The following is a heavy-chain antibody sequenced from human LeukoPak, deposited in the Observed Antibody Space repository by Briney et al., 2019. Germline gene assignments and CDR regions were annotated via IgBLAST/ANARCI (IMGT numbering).Heavy chain of an antibody. CDR2: IKQDGSEK. Sequence: GGSLRLSCAASGFTFSNHWMSWVRQAPGKGLEWVANIKQDGSEKFYVASVKGRFTISRDHATNSLYLQLNSLRAEDTAVYYCARDRSSFFFDYWGQGTLVTVSS. V-gene: IGHV3-7*01. J-gene: IGHJ4*02. CDR1: GFTFSNHW. CDR3: ARDRSSFFFDY. D-gene: IGHD6-6*01.